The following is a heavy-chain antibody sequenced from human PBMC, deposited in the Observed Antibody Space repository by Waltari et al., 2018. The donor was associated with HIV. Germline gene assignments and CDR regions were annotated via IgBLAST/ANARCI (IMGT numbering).Heavy chain of an antibody. CDR2: IYTSGNT. V-gene: IGHV4-61*02. D-gene: IGHD5-12*01. CDR3: ARARVRSGYGLYYYYGMDV. CDR1: GGSIRSGRSY. Sequence: QVQLQESGPGLVKPSQTLSLTCTVSGGSIRSGRSYWSWTRQPAGKGLEWIGRIYTSGNTDYNPSLKSRVTISVDTSKNQFSLKLTSVTAADTAVYYCARARVRSGYGLYYYYGMDVWGQGTTVTVSS. J-gene: IGHJ6*02.